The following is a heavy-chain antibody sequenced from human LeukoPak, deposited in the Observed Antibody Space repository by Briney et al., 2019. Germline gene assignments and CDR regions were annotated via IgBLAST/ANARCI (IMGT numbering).Heavy chain of an antibody. CDR3: ARAGTGYSGYVYAFDI. CDR1: GGSNSSSNW. V-gene: IGHV4-4*02. CDR2: IYHSGST. D-gene: IGHD5-12*01. Sequence: SETLSLTGAVSGGSNSSSNWWSWVRQPPGKGLEWIGEIYHSGSTNYNPSLKSRVTISVDKSKNQFSLKLSSVTAADTAVYYCARAGTGYSGYVYAFDIWGQGTMVTVSS. J-gene: IGHJ3*02.